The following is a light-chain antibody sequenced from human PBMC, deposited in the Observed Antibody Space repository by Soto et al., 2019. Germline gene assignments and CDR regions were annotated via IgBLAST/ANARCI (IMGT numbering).Light chain of an antibody. J-gene: IGKJ4*01. V-gene: IGKV1-5*03. CDR3: QQYNGDSGLT. Sequence: DIQMTQYPSTLSASIGDRVTITCRASQNIRSWVAGYQQKPGKAPDLLIYSASVLESGVPSRFSGSGFGTEFTLTISSLHPDDVATYYCQQYNGDSGLTFGGGTKVEIK. CDR1: QNIRSW. CDR2: SAS.